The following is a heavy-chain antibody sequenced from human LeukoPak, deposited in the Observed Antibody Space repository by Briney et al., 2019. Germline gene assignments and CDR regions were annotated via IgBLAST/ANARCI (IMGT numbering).Heavy chain of an antibody. V-gene: IGHV3-30*02. Sequence: GGSLRLSCAASAFPFSSYGMHWVRQAPGKGLEWVAVIWHDGGHKYYADSVTGRFTISRDNSKNTLYLQMNSLRAEDTAVYYCAKEERFFPAPMDVWGQGTTVTVSS. CDR3: AKEERFFPAPMDV. CDR2: IWHDGGHK. CDR1: AFPFSSYG. D-gene: IGHD3-3*01. J-gene: IGHJ6*02.